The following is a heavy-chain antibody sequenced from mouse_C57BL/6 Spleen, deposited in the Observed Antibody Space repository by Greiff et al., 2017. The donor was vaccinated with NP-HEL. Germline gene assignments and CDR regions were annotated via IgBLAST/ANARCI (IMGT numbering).Heavy chain of an antibody. D-gene: IGHD2-3*01. CDR2: INTSNGGT. J-gene: IGHJ4*01. Sequence: VQLQQPGTELVKPGASVKLSCKASGYTFTSYWMHWVKQRPGQGLEWIGNINTSNGGTNYNEKFKSNATLTVDKSSSTAYMQLSSLTSEDSAVYYCARERDGYWGNAMDYWGQGTSVTVSS. CDR3: ARERDGYWGNAMDY. CDR1: GYTFTSYW. V-gene: IGHV1-53*01.